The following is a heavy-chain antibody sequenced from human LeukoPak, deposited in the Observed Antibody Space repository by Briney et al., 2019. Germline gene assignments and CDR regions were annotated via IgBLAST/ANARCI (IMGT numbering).Heavy chain of an antibody. CDR2: IYHSGST. D-gene: IGHD2-2*01. J-gene: IGHJ5*02. V-gene: IGHV4-30-2*01. CDR1: GGSISSGGYS. Sequence: SQTLSLTCAVSGGSISSGGYSWSWIRQPPGKGLEWIGYIYHSGSTYYNPSLKSRVTISVDRSKNQFSLKLSSVTAADTAVYYCARAGGIVVVPAAMAFDNWFDPWGQGTLVTVSS. CDR3: ARAGGIVVVPAAMAFDNWFDP.